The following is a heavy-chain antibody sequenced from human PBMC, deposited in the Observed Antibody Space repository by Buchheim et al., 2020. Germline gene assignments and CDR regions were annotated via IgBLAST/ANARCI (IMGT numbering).Heavy chain of an antibody. Sequence: QVQLVQSGAEVKKPGASVKASCKASGYTFTSYYIHWVRQAPGQGLEWMGIINPSGGRTSYAPMFQGRVIMTRATSTSNIYMELSSLRSDDTAVYYCARGGVTLPEKFDYWGQGTL. D-gene: IGHD2-21*02. CDR1: GYTFTSYY. CDR3: ARGGVTLPEKFDY. V-gene: IGHV1-46*01. J-gene: IGHJ4*02. CDR2: INPSGGRT.